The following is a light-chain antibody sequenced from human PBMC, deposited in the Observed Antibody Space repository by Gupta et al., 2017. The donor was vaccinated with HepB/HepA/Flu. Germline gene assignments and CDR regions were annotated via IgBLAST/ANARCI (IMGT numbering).Light chain of an antibody. CDR2: DAS. J-gene: IGKJ4*01. Sequence: EVVLTQSPATLSLSPGERATLPCRASQSVSTYLDWYQQKPGQAPRLLIYDASNRDTGIPARFSGSGYGTDFTLTISSREPEDFAVYYCQQRSNWPPVTFGGGTKVEIK. V-gene: IGKV3-11*01. CDR1: QSVSTY. CDR3: QQRSNWPPVT.